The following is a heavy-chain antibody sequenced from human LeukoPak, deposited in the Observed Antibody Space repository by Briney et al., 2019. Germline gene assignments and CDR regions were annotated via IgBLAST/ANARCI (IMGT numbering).Heavy chain of an antibody. V-gene: IGHV3-30*02. D-gene: IGHD5-24*01. J-gene: IGHJ2*01. CDR1: GFTFSSYG. Sequence: GGSLRLSCAASGFTFSSYGMHWVRQAPGKGLEWVAVIWYGGSNKYYADSVKGRFTISRDNSKNTLYLQMNSLRAEDTAVYYCAKDRTPEMATSFDLWGRGTLVTVSS. CDR2: IWYGGSNK. CDR3: AKDRTPEMATSFDL.